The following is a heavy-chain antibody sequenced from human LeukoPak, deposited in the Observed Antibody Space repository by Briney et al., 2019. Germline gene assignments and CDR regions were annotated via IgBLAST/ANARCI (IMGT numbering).Heavy chain of an antibody. CDR2: TSGSGGST. V-gene: IGHV3-23*01. CDR1: GFTFSSYA. J-gene: IGHJ4*02. Sequence: GGSLRLSCAASGFTFSSYAMSWVRQAPGKGLEWVSATSGSGGSTYYADSVKGRFTISRDNSKNTLYLQMNSLRAEDTAVYYWATRGGSYQTMVDSGGQEPRATV. CDR3: ATRGGSYQTMVDS. D-gene: IGHD1-26*01.